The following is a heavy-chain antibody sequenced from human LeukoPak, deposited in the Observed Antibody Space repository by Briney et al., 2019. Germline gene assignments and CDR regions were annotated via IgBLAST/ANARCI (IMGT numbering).Heavy chain of an antibody. Sequence: SVKVSCKASGYTFTSYYMHWVRQAPGQGLEWMGGIIPIFGTANYAQKFQGRVTITADESTSTAYMELSSLRSEDTAVYYCARVPYYYGSGSYFDWGQGTLVTVSS. D-gene: IGHD3-10*01. J-gene: IGHJ4*02. CDR1: GYTFTSYY. CDR3: ARVPYYYGSGSYFD. CDR2: IIPIFGTA. V-gene: IGHV1-69*13.